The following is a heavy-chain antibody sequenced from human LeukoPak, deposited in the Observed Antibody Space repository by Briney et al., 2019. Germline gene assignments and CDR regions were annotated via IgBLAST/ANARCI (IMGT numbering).Heavy chain of an antibody. V-gene: IGHV3-64*01. CDR2: ISSNGGST. J-gene: IGHJ6*03. D-gene: IGHD5-12*01. Sequence: GGSLRLSCAASGFTFSSYAMHWVRQAPGKGLEYVSAISSNGGSTYYANSVKGRFTISRDNSKNTLYLQMGSLRAEDMAVYYCARIGKVDPYYYYYMDVWGKGTTVTISS. CDR3: ARIGKVDPYYYYYMDV. CDR1: GFTFSSYA.